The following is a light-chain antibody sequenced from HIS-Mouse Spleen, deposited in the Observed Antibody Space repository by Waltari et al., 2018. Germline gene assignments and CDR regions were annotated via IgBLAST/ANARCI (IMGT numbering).Light chain of an antibody. Sequence: PMNQSPSSGSASVGDRVTISRRASQGISSWLALYQQKPGKAPKLLIYAASSLQSGVPSRFSGSGSGTDFTLTISSLQPEDFATYYCQQANSFPPLTFGGGTKVEIK. CDR1: QGISSW. J-gene: IGKJ4*01. CDR2: AAS. CDR3: QQANSFPPLT. V-gene: IGKV1-12*01.